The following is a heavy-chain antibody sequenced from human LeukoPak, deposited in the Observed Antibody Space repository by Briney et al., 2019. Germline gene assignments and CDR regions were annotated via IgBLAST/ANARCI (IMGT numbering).Heavy chain of an antibody. CDR3: AKARATTSGWSHFDY. J-gene: IGHJ4*02. Sequence: SETLSLTCTVSGGSISSYYWSWIRQPPGKGLEWIGYIYYSGSTNYNPSLKSRVTISVDTSKNQFSLKLSSVTAADTAVYYCAKARATTSGWSHFDYWGQGTLVTVSS. CDR1: GGSISSYY. D-gene: IGHD6-19*01. V-gene: IGHV4-59*01. CDR2: IYYSGST.